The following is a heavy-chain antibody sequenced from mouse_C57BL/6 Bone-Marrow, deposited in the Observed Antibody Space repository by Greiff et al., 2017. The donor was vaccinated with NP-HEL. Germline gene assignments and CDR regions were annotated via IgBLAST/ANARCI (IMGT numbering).Heavy chain of an antibody. CDR3: ARFSPYYDYAWFAY. D-gene: IGHD2-4*01. Sequence: QVQLQQSGAELAKPGASVKLSRKASGYTFTSYWMHWVKQRPGQGLERIGYINHSSGYTKYNQKFKDKATLTADKSTSTAYMQLSILTYEDSAVYYCARFSPYYDYAWFAYWGQGTLVTVSA. J-gene: IGHJ3*01. V-gene: IGHV1-7*01. CDR2: INHSSGYT. CDR1: GYTFTSYW.